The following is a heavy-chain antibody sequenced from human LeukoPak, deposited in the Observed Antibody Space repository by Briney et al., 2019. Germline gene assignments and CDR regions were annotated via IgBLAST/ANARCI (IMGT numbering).Heavy chain of an antibody. CDR1: GFTFSSYA. D-gene: IGHD2-21*02. Sequence: GGSLRLSCAASGFTFSSYAMSWVRQAPGKGLEWVSAISGSGGSTYYADSVKGRFTISRDNSKNTLYLQMNSLRAEDTAVYYCVRASYCGGDCYHHFDYWGQGTLVTVSS. J-gene: IGHJ4*02. CDR2: ISGSGGST. CDR3: VRASYCGGDCYHHFDY. V-gene: IGHV3-23*01.